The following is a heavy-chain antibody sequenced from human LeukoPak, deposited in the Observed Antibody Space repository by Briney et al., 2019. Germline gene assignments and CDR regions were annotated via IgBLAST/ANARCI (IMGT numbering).Heavy chain of an antibody. V-gene: IGHV4-59*08. CDR2: IYYSGST. Sequence: SGPTLVKPSETLSLTCTVSGGSISSYYWSWIRQPPGKGLEWIGYIYYSGSTHYNPSLKSRVNISVDTSKNQFSLSLSSVTAADTAVHYFARHGDRGTDYYYYGMDVWGQGTTVTVSS. J-gene: IGHJ6*02. CDR3: ARHGDRGTDYYYYGMDV. D-gene: IGHD7-27*01. CDR1: GGSISSYY.